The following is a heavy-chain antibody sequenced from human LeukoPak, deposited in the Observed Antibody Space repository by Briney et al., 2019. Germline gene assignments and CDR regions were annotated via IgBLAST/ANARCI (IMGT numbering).Heavy chain of an antibody. J-gene: IGHJ4*02. CDR2: ISAYNGNT. CDR3: ARVRPYSYDTSGCDY. D-gene: IGHD3-22*01. Sequence: ASVKVSCKASVSTFTSYGISWVRQAPGQGPEWRGWISAYNGNTKYAQKLQGRVTVTTDTSTSTAYLELRSLRSGDTAVYYCARVRPYSYDTSGCDYWGQGTLVTVSS. V-gene: IGHV1-18*01. CDR1: VSTFTSYG.